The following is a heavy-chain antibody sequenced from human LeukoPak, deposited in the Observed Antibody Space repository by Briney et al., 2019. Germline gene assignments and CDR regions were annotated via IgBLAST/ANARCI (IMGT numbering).Heavy chain of an antibody. Sequence: GGSLRLSCAASGFTFSSYSMNWVRQAPGKGLEWVSSISSSSSYISYADSVKGRFTISRDNAKNSLYLQMNSLRAEDTAVYYCARDFPDSSGYYYSPFGSWGQGTLVTVSS. CDR1: GFTFSSYS. V-gene: IGHV3-21*01. CDR2: ISSSSSYI. D-gene: IGHD3-22*01. J-gene: IGHJ4*02. CDR3: ARDFPDSSGYYYSPFGS.